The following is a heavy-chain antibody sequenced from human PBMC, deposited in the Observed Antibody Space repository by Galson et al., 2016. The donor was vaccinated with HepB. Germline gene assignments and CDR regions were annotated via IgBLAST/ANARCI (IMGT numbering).Heavy chain of an antibody. J-gene: IGHJ6*02. CDR1: GFTFSSHG. CDR3: ARRSRLNYYDHYNMDV. Sequence: SLRLSCAASGFTFSSHGMHWVRQAPGKGLEWVAVISFDGKTKYYADSVKGRLIISRDNSANSLYLQINSPRRDDTAVYYCARRSRLNYYDHYNMDVWGLGTTVIVSS. D-gene: IGHD3-16*01. CDR2: ISFDGKTK. V-gene: IGHV3-30*03.